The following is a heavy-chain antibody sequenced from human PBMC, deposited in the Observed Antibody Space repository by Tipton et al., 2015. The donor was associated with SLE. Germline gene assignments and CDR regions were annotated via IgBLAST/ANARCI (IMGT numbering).Heavy chain of an antibody. D-gene: IGHD7-27*01. J-gene: IGHJ4*02. Sequence: TLSLTCTVSGDSISSGLYYWSWIRQPAGKGLEWIGRIYTSGSTNYHTSLRSRVTVSLDTSKNQISLNLTSVTAADAGVYYCAGAQLGAWRFDNWGQGTLVTVSP. CDR2: IYTSGST. V-gene: IGHV4-61*02. CDR1: GDSISSGLYY. CDR3: AGAQLGAWRFDN.